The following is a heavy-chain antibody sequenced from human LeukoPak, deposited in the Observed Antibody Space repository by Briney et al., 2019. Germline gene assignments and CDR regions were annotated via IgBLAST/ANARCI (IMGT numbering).Heavy chain of an antibody. J-gene: IGHJ4*02. V-gene: IGHV4-59*08. CDR3: ATGRSIRYFDY. Sequence: SETLSLTCTGSGVSIFSSYWSWVRQPPGKGLEWIAYVHYIGSTNYNPSLKSRVTISVDTSKSQFSLKLSSATAADTAVYYCATGRSIRYFDYWGQGTLLTVSS. CDR2: VHYIGST. CDR1: GVSIFSSY. D-gene: IGHD3-9*01.